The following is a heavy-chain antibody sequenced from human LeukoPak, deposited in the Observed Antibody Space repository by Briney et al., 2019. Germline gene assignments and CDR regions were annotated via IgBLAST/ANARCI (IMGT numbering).Heavy chain of an antibody. V-gene: IGHV4-59*01. Sequence: SGTLSLTCTVSGGSISSYYWSWIRQPPGKGLEWIGYIYYSGSTNYNPSLKSRVTISVDTSKNQFSLKLSSVTAADTAVYYCARGPGYNYGYDYYYHGMDVWGQGTTVTVSS. D-gene: IGHD5-18*01. CDR3: ARGPGYNYGYDYYYHGMDV. J-gene: IGHJ6*02. CDR2: IYYSGST. CDR1: GGSISSYY.